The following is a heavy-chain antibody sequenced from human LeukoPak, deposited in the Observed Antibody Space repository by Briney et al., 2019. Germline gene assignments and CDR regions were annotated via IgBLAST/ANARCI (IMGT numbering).Heavy chain of an antibody. V-gene: IGHV4-34*01. CDR1: GGSFSGYY. CDR2: INHSGST. Sequence: PSETLSLTCAVYGGSFSGYYWSWIRQPPGKGLEWIGEINHSGSTNYNPSLKSRVTISVDTSKNQFSLKLSSVTAADTAVYYCARVGYYYGSGSYSSDAFDIWGQGTMVTVSS. J-gene: IGHJ3*02. CDR3: ARVGYYYGSGSYSSDAFDI. D-gene: IGHD3-10*01.